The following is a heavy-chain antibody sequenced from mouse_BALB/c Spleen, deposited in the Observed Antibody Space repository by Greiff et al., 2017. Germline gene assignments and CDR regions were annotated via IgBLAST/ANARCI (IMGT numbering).Heavy chain of an antibody. Sequence: DVQLQDSGPGLVEPSQSLSLTCSVTGYSLTSVYYWTWIRQFPGNKLEWMGYISYDGSNNYNPTRKNRISITRDTSMKHFFLKFNSVTTEDTATYYGAREGVRRGFAYWGQGTLVTVSA. J-gene: IGHJ3*01. V-gene: IGHV3-6*02. CDR1: GYSLTSVYY. CDR3: AREGVRRGFAY. D-gene: IGHD2-14*01. CDR2: ISYDGSN.